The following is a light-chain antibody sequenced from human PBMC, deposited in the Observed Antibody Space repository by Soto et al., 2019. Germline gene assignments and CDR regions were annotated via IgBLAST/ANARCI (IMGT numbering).Light chain of an antibody. J-gene: IGLJ1*01. V-gene: IGLV2-11*01. CDR1: SSDVGGYNY. Sequence: QSALTQPRSVSGSPGQSVTISCTGTSSDVGGYNYVSWYQQHPGKAPKLMIYAVNARPSGVPDRFSGSKSGNTASLTISGLQAEDEADYYCCSYAGSYTYVLGTGTKLTVL. CDR2: AVN. CDR3: CSYAGSYTYV.